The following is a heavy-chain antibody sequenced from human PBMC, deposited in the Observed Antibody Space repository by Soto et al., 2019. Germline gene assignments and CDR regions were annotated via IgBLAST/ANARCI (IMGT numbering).Heavy chain of an antibody. CDR1: GFTFSGYA. D-gene: IGHD3-22*01. V-gene: IGHV3-66*01. J-gene: IGHJ4*02. CDR3: ARDRVGGYYYDYFDY. Sequence: PGGSLRLSCAASGFTFSGYAMSWVRQAPGKGLEWVSVIYSGGSTYYADSVKGRFTISRDNSKNTLYLQMNSLRAEDTAVYYCARDRVGGYYYDYFDYWGQGTLVTVSS. CDR2: IYSGGST.